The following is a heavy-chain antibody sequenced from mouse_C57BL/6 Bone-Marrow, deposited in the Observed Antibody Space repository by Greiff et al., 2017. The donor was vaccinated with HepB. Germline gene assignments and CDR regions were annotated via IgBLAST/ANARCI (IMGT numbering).Heavy chain of an antibody. D-gene: IGHD3-2*02. V-gene: IGHV5-6*02. CDR2: ISSGGSYT. J-gene: IGHJ2*01. CDR1: GFTFSSYG. CDR3: ARRDSSGYPFDY. Sequence: EVMLVESGGDLVKPGGSLKLSCAASGFTFSSYGMSWVRQTPDKRLEWVATISSGGSYTYYPDSVKGRFTISRDNAKNTLYLQMSSLTSEDTAMYYCARRDSSGYPFDYWGQGTTLTVSS.